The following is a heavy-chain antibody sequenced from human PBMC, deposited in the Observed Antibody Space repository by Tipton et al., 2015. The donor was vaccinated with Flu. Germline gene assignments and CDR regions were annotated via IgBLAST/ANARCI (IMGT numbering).Heavy chain of an antibody. Sequence: TLSLTCAVYGGSFSGYYWSWIRQPPGKGLEWVGEINHSGSANYNPSLKSRVTISVDTSKNHFSLELTSVTAADTAIYYCARGRGVVVPAAIPWFDPWGQGTLVTVSS. J-gene: IGHJ5*02. CDR2: INHSGSA. CDR1: GGSFSGYY. V-gene: IGHV4-34*01. CDR3: ARGRGVVVPAAIPWFDP. D-gene: IGHD2-2*01.